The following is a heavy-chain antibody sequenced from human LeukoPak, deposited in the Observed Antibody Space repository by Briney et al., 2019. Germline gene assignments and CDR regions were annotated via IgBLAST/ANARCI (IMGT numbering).Heavy chain of an antibody. D-gene: IGHD6-19*01. CDR2: IYYSGST. CDR1: GGSISSYY. CDR3: ATVIAVAGTGADAFDI. Sequence: SETLSLTCTVSGGSISSYYWSWIRQPPGNRLEWIGYIYYSGSTNYNPSLKSRVTISVDTSKNQFSLKLSSVTAADTAVYYCATVIAVAGTGADAFDIWGQGTMVTVSS. V-gene: IGHV4-59*01. J-gene: IGHJ3*02.